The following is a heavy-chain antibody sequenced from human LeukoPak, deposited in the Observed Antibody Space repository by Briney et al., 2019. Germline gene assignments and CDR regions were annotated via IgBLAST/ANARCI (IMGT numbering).Heavy chain of an antibody. D-gene: IGHD6-13*01. CDR2: ISYDGSNK. J-gene: IGHJ1*01. Sequence: GRSLRLSCAASGFTFSSYAMHWVRQAPGKGLEWVAVISYDGSNKYYADSVKGRFTISRDNSKNTLYLQMNSLRAEDTAVYYCARDLRAMGYITGFQHWGQGTLVTVSS. CDR1: GFTFSSYA. CDR3: ARDLRAMGYITGFQH. V-gene: IGHV3-30*04.